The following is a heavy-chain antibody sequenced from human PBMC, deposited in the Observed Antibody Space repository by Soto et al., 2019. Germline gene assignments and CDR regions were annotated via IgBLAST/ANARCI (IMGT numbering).Heavy chain of an antibody. CDR1: GFTFSSYA. CDR3: AKEGRRITIFGVVGRYYYGMDV. Sequence: GGSLRLSCAASGFTFSSYAMSWVRQAPGKGLEWVSAISGSGGSTYYADSVKGRFTISRDNSKNTLYLQMNSLRAEDTAVYYCAKEGRRITIFGVVGRYYYGMDVWGQGTTVTSP. CDR2: ISGSGGST. V-gene: IGHV3-23*01. D-gene: IGHD3-3*01. J-gene: IGHJ6*02.